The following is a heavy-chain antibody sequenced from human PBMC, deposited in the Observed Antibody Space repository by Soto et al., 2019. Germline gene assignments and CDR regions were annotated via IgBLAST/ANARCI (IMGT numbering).Heavy chain of an antibody. CDR3: ARGMITFGGVIVNPLFDY. CDR2: IYYSGST. V-gene: IGHV4-31*03. D-gene: IGHD3-16*02. Sequence: PSETLSLTCTVSGGSISSGGYYWSWIRQHPGKGLEWIGYIYYSGSTYYNPSLKSRVTISVDTSKNQFSLKLSSVTAADTAVYYCARGMITFGGVIVNPLFDYWGQGTLVTVSS. CDR1: GGSISSGGYY. J-gene: IGHJ4*02.